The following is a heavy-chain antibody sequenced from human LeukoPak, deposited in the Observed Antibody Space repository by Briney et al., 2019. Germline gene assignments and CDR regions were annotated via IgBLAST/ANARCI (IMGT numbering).Heavy chain of an antibody. V-gene: IGHV1-8*01. D-gene: IGHD3-22*01. J-gene: IGHJ4*02. CDR3: ARVHYYDSSGYFWPFGY. CDR1: GYTFTSYD. Sequence: ASVKVSCKASGYTFTSYDINWVRQATGQGLEWMGWMNPNSGNTGYAQKFQGRVTMTRNTSISTAYMELSSLRSEDTAVYYCARVHYYDSSGYFWPFGYWGQGTLVTVSS. CDR2: MNPNSGNT.